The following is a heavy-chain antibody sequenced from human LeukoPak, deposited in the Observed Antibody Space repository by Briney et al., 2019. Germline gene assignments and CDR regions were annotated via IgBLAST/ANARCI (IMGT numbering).Heavy chain of an antibody. D-gene: IGHD3-22*01. Sequence: ASVKVSCKVSGYTLTELSMHWVRQAPGKGLEWMGGVDPEDGETIYAQKFQGRVTMTEDTSTDTAYMELSSLRSEDTAVYYCATDRPRHYYDSSGYRLSGMDVWGQGTTVTVSS. CDR1: GYTLTELS. CDR3: ATDRPRHYYDSSGYRLSGMDV. CDR2: VDPEDGET. J-gene: IGHJ6*02. V-gene: IGHV1-24*01.